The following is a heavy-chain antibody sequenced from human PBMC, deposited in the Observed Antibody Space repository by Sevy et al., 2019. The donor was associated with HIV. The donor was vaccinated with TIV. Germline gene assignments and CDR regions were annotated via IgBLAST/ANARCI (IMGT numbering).Heavy chain of an antibody. V-gene: IGHV3-73*01. J-gene: IGHJ4*02. D-gene: IGHD1-26*01. CDR2: IRSKANSYAK. CDR3: TTSYSGSYWDYFDY. CDR1: GFTFSGSA. Sequence: GGSLRLSCAASGFTFSGSAMHWVRQASGKGLEWVGRIRSKANSYAKAYAASVKGRFTISSDDSKNTAYLQMSSLKTEDTAVYYCTTSYSGSYWDYFDYWGQGTLVTVSS.